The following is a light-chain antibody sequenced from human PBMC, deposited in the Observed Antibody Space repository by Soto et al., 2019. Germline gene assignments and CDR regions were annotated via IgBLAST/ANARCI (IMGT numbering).Light chain of an antibody. CDR2: AAS. Sequence: DIQMTQSPSSVSASVGDRVTITCRASQSISSYLNWYQQKPGKAPKLLIYAASSLQSGVPSRFSGSGSGTDFTLTISSLQPEDFATYFCQQSYRNPITFRQGTRLEIK. CDR1: QSISSY. CDR3: QQSYRNPIT. J-gene: IGKJ5*01. V-gene: IGKV1-39*01.